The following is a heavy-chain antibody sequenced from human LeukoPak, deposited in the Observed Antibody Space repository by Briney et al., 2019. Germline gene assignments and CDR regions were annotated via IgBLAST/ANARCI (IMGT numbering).Heavy chain of an antibody. V-gene: IGHV3-7*04. D-gene: IGHD3-10*01. Sequence: GGSLRLSCAASGFTISSYWMSWVRQAPGKGLEWVANIKQDGSEKYYVGSVKGRFTISSDNAKNSLYPQMNSLRAEDTAVYYCARSIRGSARFDYWGQGTLVTVSS. J-gene: IGHJ4*02. CDR2: IKQDGSEK. CDR3: ARSIRGSARFDY. CDR1: GFTISSYW.